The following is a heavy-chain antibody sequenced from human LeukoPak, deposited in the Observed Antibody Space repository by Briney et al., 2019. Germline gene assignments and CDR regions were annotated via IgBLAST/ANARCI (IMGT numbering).Heavy chain of an antibody. V-gene: IGHV4-59*01. CDR1: GGSISSYY. CDR2: IYYRGST. D-gene: IGHD6-13*01. J-gene: IGHJ4*02. CDR3: ARNAGGYSSSWYPLALDY. Sequence: SETLSLTCTVSGGSISSYYWSWIRQPPGKGLEWIGYIYYRGSTNYNPSLKSRVTISVDTSKNQFSLKLSSVTAADTAVYYCARNAGGYSSSWYPLALDYWGQGTLVTVSS.